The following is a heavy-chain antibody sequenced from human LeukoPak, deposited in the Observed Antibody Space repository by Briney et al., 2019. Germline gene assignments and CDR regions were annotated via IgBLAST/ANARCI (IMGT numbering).Heavy chain of an antibody. CDR2: IYYSGST. CDR3: ARARSGYHMYNWFDP. J-gene: IGHJ5*02. CDR1: GGSISSSSYY. D-gene: IGHD3-22*01. V-gene: IGHV4-39*07. Sequence: PSETLSLTCTVSGGSISSSSYYWGWIRQPPGKGLEWIGSIYYSGSTYYNPALKSRVTISVDTSKNQFSLKLSSVTAADTAVYYCARARSGYHMYNWFDPWGQGTLVTVSS.